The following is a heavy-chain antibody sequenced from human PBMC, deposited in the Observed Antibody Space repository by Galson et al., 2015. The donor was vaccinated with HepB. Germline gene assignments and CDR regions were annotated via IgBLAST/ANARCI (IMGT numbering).Heavy chain of an antibody. V-gene: IGHV1-3*01. CDR3: ARGGGAGISPFDY. D-gene: IGHD2-15*01. J-gene: IGHJ4*02. CDR2: INAGIGNT. CDR1: GYTFTSYA. Sequence: SVKVSCKASGYTFTSYAIHWVRQAPGQRLEWMGWINAGIGNTKYSQKSQGRVTITRDTSASSAYMELSSLRSEDTAVYYCARGGGAGISPFDYWGQGTLVTVSS.